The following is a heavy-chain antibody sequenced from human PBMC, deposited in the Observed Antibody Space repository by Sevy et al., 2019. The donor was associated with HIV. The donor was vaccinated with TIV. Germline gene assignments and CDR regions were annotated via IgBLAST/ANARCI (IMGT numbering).Heavy chain of an antibody. CDR3: AREGFTSSSFGWFDP. CDR1: GGSISSGDSY. CDR2: MYYSGST. Sequence: SETLSLTFTVSGGSISSGDSYWSWIRQPPGKGLEWIGYMYYSGSTYYNPSLKSRVTISVDTSKNQFSLKLSSVTAADTAVYYCAREGFTSSSFGWFDPWGQGTLVTVSS. D-gene: IGHD6-13*01. V-gene: IGHV4-30-4*02. J-gene: IGHJ5*02.